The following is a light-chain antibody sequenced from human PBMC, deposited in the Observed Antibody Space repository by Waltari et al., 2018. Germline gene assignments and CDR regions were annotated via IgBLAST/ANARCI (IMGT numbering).Light chain of an antibody. Sequence: QSVLTQPPSASGTPGQRVTISCSGGRSNIGSNNVNWYQQLPGAAPKLLIDGTNNRPSGVPDRFSGSQSGTSASLAISGLQSDDEADYYCGTWDDSLNSCVFGTGTKVTAL. V-gene: IGLV1-44*01. J-gene: IGLJ1*01. CDR2: GTN. CDR3: GTWDDSLNSCV. CDR1: RSNIGSNN.